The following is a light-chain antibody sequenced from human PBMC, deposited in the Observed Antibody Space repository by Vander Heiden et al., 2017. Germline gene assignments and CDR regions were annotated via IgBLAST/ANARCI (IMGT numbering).Light chain of an antibody. J-gene: IGKJ2*01. CDR3: QQYNNWPYT. V-gene: IGKV3-15*01. CDR2: GAS. Sequence: EIVMTQSPATLSVSPGERATLSCRASQTVSSNLAWYQQKPGQSPRLLIYGASTRATGIPATFSGSGSGTEFALTISGLQSEDFAVYYCQQYNNWPYTFGQGTKLEIK. CDR1: QTVSSN.